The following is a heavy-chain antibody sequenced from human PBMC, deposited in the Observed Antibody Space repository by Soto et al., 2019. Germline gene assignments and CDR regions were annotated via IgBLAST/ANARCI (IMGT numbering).Heavy chain of an antibody. Sequence: PSETLSLTCTFSVVSVSSGSYYCSWIRQPPWKGLEWIGYIYYSGSTNYNPSLKSRVTISVDTSKNQFSLKLCSVTAADTAVYYCARTLAGPAAIGNWFDPWGQATLVTVS. V-gene: IGHV4-61*01. J-gene: IGHJ5*02. CDR3: ARTLAGPAAIGNWFDP. CDR2: IYYSGST. D-gene: IGHD2-2*02. CDR1: VVSVSSGSYY.